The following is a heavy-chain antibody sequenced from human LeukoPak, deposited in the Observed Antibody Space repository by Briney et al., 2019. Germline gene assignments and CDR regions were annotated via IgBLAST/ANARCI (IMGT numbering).Heavy chain of an antibody. CDR3: IRDFRSADL. J-gene: IGHJ5*02. CDR2: IDTDGSTT. V-gene: IGHV3-74*01. CDR1: RFTFSNYW. Sequence: GGSLRLSCAASRFTFSNYWMHWDRQAPGKGLVWVSRIDTDGSTTNYADSVKGRFTISRDNAKNTVYLEMNSLSVEDTATYYCIRDFRSADLWGQGTLVTVTS.